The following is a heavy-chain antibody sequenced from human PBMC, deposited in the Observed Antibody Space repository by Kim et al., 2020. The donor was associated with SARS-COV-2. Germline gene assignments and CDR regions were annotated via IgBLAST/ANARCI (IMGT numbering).Heavy chain of an antibody. Sequence: SETLSLTCTVSGGSISSYYWSWIRQPPGKGLEWIGYIYYSGSTNYNPSLKSRVTISVDTSKNQFSLKLSSVTAADTAVYYCARGGDGYDILTGYYNYWGQGTLVTVSS. CDR3: ARGGDGYDILTGYYNY. D-gene: IGHD3-9*01. CDR1: GGSISSYY. V-gene: IGHV4-59*01. CDR2: IYYSGST. J-gene: IGHJ4*02.